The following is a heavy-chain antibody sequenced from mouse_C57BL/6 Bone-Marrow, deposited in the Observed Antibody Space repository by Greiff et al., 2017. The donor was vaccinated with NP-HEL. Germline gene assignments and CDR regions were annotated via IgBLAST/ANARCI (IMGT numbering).Heavy chain of an antibody. Sequence: QVTLKESGPGILQSSQTLSLTCSFSGFSLSTSGMGVSWIRQPSGKGLEWLAHIYWDDDKRYNPFLKSRITLSKDTSRNQVFLKVTSVATSYTATYYCARRGGTGDSSPYYAMDYWGQGTSVTVSS. CDR3: ARRGGTGDSSPYYAMDY. V-gene: IGHV8-12*01. J-gene: IGHJ4*01. D-gene: IGHD1-1*01. CDR1: GFSLSTSGMG. CDR2: IYWDDDK.